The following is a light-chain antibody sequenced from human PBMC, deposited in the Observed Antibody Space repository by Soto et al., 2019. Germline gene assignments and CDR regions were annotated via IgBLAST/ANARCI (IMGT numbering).Light chain of an antibody. CDR2: RDD. V-gene: IGLV1-47*01. CDR3: AAWDDGLRAPV. CDR1: SSNIGSNY. Sequence: QSVLTQPPSASATPGQRITISCFGSSSNIGSNYGYWYQQLPGTAPKLLISRDDERPSGVPDRFSGSKSGTSASLAISGVRSEDEADYFCAAWDDGLRAPVFGGGTKLTVL. J-gene: IGLJ2*01.